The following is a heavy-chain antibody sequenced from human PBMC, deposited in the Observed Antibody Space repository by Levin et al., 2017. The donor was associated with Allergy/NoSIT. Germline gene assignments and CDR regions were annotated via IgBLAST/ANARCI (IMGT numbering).Heavy chain of an antibody. CDR1: GFTFSSYG. CDR3: AKELGAYCSGGSCYQIRAGLDY. Sequence: GGSLRLSCAASGFTFSSYGMHWVRQAPGKGLEWVAVISYDGSNKYYADSVKGRFTISRDNSKNTLYLQMNSLRAEDTAVYYCAKELGAYCSGGSCYQIRAGLDYWGQGTLVTVSS. D-gene: IGHD2-15*01. V-gene: IGHV3-30*18. CDR2: ISYDGSNK. J-gene: IGHJ4*02.